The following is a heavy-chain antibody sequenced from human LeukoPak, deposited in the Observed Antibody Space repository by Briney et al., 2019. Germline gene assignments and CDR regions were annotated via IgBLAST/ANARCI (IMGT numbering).Heavy chain of an antibody. CDR1: GFTFSSYW. CDR2: ISYDGSNK. V-gene: IGHV3-30*03. J-gene: IGHJ4*02. D-gene: IGHD1-14*01. CDR3: ARDDRNRAYFDY. Sequence: GGSLRLSCAASGFTFSSYWMSWVRQAPGKGLEWVAVISYDGSNKYYADSVKGRFTISGDNSKNTLYLQMNSLRAEDTAVYYCARDDRNRAYFDYWGQGTLVTVSS.